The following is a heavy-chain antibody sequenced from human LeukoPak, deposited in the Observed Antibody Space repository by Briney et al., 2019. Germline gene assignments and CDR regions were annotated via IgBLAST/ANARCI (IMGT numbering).Heavy chain of an antibody. CDR3: ARATYSSGWGTSDY. CDR2: IYYSGST. CDR1: GGSISSYY. Sequence: RSSETLSLTCTGSGGSISSYYWSWIRQPPGKGLEWIGYIYYSGSTNYNPSLQSRVTITVDTSKNQFSLKRSSVPAADTAVYYCARATYSSGWGTSDYWGQGTLCTASS. J-gene: IGHJ4*02. D-gene: IGHD6-19*01. V-gene: IGHV4-59*01.